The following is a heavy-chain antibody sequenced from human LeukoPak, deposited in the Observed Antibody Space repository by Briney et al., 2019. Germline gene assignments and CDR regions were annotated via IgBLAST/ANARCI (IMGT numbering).Heavy chain of an antibody. CDR2: IKEDGSVI. J-gene: IGHJ4*02. CDR1: GFGFSNYW. D-gene: IGHD3-10*01. V-gene: IGHV3-7*01. Sequence: PGGSLRLSCLGSGFGFSNYWMTWLRQAPGEGLEWVANIKEDGSVIYYADSVKGRFTTSRDNAENSVYLQMNSLRVEDTALYYCATGRWFGEFAGSAFEDWGQGTLVTVSS. CDR3: ATGRWFGEFAGSAFED.